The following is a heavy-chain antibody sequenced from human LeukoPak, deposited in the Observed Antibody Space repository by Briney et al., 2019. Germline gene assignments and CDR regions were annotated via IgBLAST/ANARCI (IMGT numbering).Heavy chain of an antibody. D-gene: IGHD3-3*01. V-gene: IGHV4-59*01. J-gene: IGHJ4*02. CDR1: GVSISSYY. CDR2: IYYSGST. CDR3: ARVGSDFWSGYYIGY. Sequence: SETLSLTCTVSGVSISSYYWSWIRQPPGKGLEWIGYIYYSGSTNYNPSLKSRVTISVDTSKNQFSLKLSSVTAADTAVYYCARVGSDFWSGYYIGYWGQGTLVTVPS.